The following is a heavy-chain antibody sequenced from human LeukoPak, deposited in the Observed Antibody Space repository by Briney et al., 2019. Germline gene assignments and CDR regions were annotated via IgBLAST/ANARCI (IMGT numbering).Heavy chain of an antibody. Sequence: GGSLRLSCAASGFTFSDYYMSWIRQAPGKGLEWVSYISSSSSYANYADSVKGRFTISRDNSKSTLYLQMNSLRAEDTAVYYCARDLYGSEDYWGQGNLVTVSS. CDR2: ISSSSSYA. V-gene: IGHV3-11*05. CDR3: ARDLYGSEDY. CDR1: GFTFSDYY. D-gene: IGHD3-10*01. J-gene: IGHJ4*02.